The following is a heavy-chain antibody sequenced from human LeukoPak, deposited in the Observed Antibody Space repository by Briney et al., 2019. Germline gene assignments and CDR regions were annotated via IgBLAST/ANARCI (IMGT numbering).Heavy chain of an antibody. Sequence: SETLSLTCTVSGYSISSGFYWGWIRQPPGKGLEWIGNIYHNGFTYYNPSLKSRVTISLDTSKNQFSLNLTSVTAADTALYYCARILLGRFDPWGQGTLVTVSS. CDR1: GYSISSGFY. J-gene: IGHJ5*02. CDR3: ARILLGRFDP. D-gene: IGHD7-27*01. CDR2: IYHNGFT. V-gene: IGHV4-38-2*02.